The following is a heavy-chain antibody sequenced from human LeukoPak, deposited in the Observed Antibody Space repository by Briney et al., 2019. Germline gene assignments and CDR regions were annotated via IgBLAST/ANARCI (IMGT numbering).Heavy chain of an antibody. J-gene: IGHJ4*02. CDR1: GFTFSSYG. CDR3: AKDGPYYYDSSGYYEN. CDR2: IRYDGSNK. D-gene: IGHD3-22*01. V-gene: IGHV3-30*02. Sequence: GGSLRLSCAASGFTFSSYGMHWVRQAPGKGLEWVAFIRYDGSNKYYADSVKGRFTISRDNSKNTLYLQMNSLRAEGTAVYYCAKDGPYYYDSSGYYENWGQGTLVTVSS.